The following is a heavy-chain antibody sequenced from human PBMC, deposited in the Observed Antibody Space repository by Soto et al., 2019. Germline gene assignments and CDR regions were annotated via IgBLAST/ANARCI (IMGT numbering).Heavy chain of an antibody. J-gene: IGHJ6*02. D-gene: IGHD6-6*01. CDR1: GYGFTNYW. Sequence: GESRKIACTSYGYGFTNYWISWVRQMPGKRLEWMGEIDPRDSHANYSPSFKGHVTLSIDNSNSTAYLQWSSLRASDTAIYYCASHYSRSSFMDVWGQGTAVNESS. CDR3: ASHYSRSSFMDV. V-gene: IGHV5-10-1*01. CDR2: IDPRDSHA.